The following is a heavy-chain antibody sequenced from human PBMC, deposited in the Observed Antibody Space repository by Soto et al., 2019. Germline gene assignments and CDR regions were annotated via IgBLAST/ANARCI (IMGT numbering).Heavy chain of an antibody. V-gene: IGHV1-3*01. D-gene: IGHD6-13*01. CDR2: INAGNGNT. Sequence: ASVKVSCKASGYTFTSYAMHWVRQAPGQRLEWMGWINAGNGNTKYSQKFQGRVAITRDTSASTAYMELSSLRSEDTAVYYCARDESSSWFRLGFDYWGQGTLVTVSS. CDR3: ARDESSSWFRLGFDY. J-gene: IGHJ4*02. CDR1: GYTFTSYA.